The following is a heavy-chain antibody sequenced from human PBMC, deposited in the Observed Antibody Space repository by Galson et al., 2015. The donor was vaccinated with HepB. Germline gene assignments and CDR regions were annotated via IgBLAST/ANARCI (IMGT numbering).Heavy chain of an antibody. J-gene: IGHJ3*02. CDR2: ISYDGSNK. CDR1: GFTFSSYA. V-gene: IGHV3-30-3*01. D-gene: IGHD6-19*01. CDR3: AVIAVAAGLDAFDI. Sequence: SLRLSCADSGFTFSSYAMHWVRQAPGKGLEWVAVISYDGSNKYYADSVKGRFTISRDNSKNTLYLQMNSLRAEDTAVYYCAVIAVAAGLDAFDIWVQGTMVTVSS.